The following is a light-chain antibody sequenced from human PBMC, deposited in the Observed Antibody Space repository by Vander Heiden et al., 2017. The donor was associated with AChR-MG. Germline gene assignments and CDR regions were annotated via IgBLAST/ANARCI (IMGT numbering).Light chain of an antibody. CDR2: DNN. V-gene: IGLV1-51*01. CDR1: SSNIGNNF. Sequence: QSVLTQPPSVSAAPGPKVTVSCSGTSSNIGNNFVSWYQHLPGTAPKLLIYDNNKRPSGIPDRFSGSKSGTSATLGITGLQAGDEADYYCGAWHSSLSVYVFGPGTKVTVL. CDR3: GAWHSSLSVYV. J-gene: IGLJ1*01.